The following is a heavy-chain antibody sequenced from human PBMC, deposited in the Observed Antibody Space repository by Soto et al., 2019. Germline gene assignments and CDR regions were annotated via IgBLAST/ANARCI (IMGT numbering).Heavy chain of an antibody. V-gene: IGHV2-5*02. D-gene: IGHD2-8*02. J-gene: IGHJ4*02. CDR2: IYWDDDK. CDR1: GFSLTTSGVG. Sequence: QITLQESGPPLVKPTQTLTLTCIFSGFSLTTSGVGVGWIRQPPGQALEWLALIYWDDDKRYSPSLMTRLTIPKDTSKNQVVLSMTNMDPMDTATYYCAHRRAYNNYWSWGDFDYWGQGTLVTVSS. CDR3: AHRRAYNNYWSWGDFDY.